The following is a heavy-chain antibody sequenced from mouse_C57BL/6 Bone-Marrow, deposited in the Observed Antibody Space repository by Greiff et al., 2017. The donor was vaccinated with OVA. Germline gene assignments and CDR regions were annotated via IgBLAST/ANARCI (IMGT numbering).Heavy chain of an antibody. CDR2: IDPSDSET. J-gene: IGHJ2*01. CDR1: GYTFTSYW. V-gene: IGHV1-52*01. D-gene: IGHD2-2*01. CDR3: ARRDGYDDYFDY. Sequence: QVQLQQPGAELVRPGSSVKLSCKASGYTFTSYWMHWVKQRPIQGLEWIGNIDPSDSETHYNQKFKDKATLTVDKSSSTAYMQLSSLTSEDSAVYYCARRDGYDDYFDYWGQGTTLTVSS.